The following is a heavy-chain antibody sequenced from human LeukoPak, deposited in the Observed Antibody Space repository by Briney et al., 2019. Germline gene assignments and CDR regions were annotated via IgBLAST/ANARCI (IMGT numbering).Heavy chain of an antibody. CDR2: IYYSGST. D-gene: IGHD6-13*01. CDR1: GGSISSYY. CDR3: VRGVAAAYLDY. Sequence: SETLSLTCTVSGGSISSYYWSWIRQPPGKGLEWIGYIYYSGSTNYNPSLKSRVTISVDTSKNQFSLKLSSVTAADTAVYYCVRGVAAAYLDYWGQGTLVTVSS. J-gene: IGHJ4*02. V-gene: IGHV4-59*01.